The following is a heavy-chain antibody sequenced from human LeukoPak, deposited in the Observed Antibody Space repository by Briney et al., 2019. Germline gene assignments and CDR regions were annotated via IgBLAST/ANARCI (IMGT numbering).Heavy chain of an antibody. CDR3: ARGVLTGYYLVDY. Sequence: ASVKVSCKASGYTFTSYDISWVRQATGQGLEWMGWMNPNSGNTGYSQKFQGRVTMTRNTSISTAYMELSSLRSEDTAVYYCARGVLTGYYLVDYWGQGTLVTVSS. D-gene: IGHD3-9*01. J-gene: IGHJ4*02. CDR2: MNPNSGNT. CDR1: GYTFTSYD. V-gene: IGHV1-8*01.